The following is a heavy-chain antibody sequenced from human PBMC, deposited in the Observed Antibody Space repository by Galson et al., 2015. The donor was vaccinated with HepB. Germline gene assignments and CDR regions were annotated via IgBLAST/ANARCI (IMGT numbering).Heavy chain of an antibody. V-gene: IGHV5-51*01. D-gene: IGHD6-13*01. Sequence: QSGAEVKKPGESLKISCKGSGYSFTSYWIGWVRQMPGKGLGWMGIIYPGDSDTRYSPSFQGQVTISADKSISTAYLQWSSLKASDTAMYCCARLSYSSSWYFSGGWIDYWGQGTLVTVSS. CDR1: GYSFTSYW. CDR3: ARLSYSSSWYFSGGWIDY. CDR2: IYPGDSDT. J-gene: IGHJ4*02.